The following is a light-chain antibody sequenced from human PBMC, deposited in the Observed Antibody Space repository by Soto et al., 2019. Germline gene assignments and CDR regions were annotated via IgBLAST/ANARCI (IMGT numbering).Light chain of an antibody. CDR1: QSVSSSY. Sequence: EGVLTQSPGTLPLSPGERATLSCRASQSVSSSYLAWYQQKPGQAPRLVIYGASSRATGIPDRFSGSGSGTDFTLTISRLEPEYFSVDYCQQYGSSPLTFGGGTKVEIK. CDR3: QQYGSSPLT. J-gene: IGKJ4*02. V-gene: IGKV3-20*01. CDR2: GAS.